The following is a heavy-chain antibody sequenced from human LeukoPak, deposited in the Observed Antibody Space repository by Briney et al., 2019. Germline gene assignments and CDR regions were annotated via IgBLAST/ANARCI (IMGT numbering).Heavy chain of an antibody. V-gene: IGHV3-21*01. Sequence: GGSLRLSCAASGFTFSSYSKNWVRQAPGKGLEWVSSISSSSSYIYYADSVKGRFTISRDNAKNSLYLQMNSLRAEDTAVYYCAREIEYCSGGSCYPGGYFDYWGQGTLVTVSS. J-gene: IGHJ4*02. CDR2: ISSSSSYI. CDR3: AREIEYCSGGSCYPGGYFDY. CDR1: GFTFSSYS. D-gene: IGHD2-15*01.